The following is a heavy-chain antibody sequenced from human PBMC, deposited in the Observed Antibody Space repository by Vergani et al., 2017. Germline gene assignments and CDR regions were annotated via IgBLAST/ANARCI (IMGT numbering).Heavy chain of an antibody. CDR2: IYHSGST. V-gene: IGHV4-38-2*01. J-gene: IGHJ4*02. Sequence: QVQLQESGPGLVKPSETLSLTCAVSGYSISSGYYWGWIRQPPGKGLEWIGSIYHSGSTYYNPSLKSRVTISVDTSKNQFSLKLSSVTAADTAVYYCARVLQDCSSTTCFLFWGQGTLVTVSS. D-gene: IGHD2-2*01. CDR1: GYSISSGYY. CDR3: ARVLQDCSSTTCFLF.